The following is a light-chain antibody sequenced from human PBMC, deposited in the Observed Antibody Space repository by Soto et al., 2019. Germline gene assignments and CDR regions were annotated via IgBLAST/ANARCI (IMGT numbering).Light chain of an antibody. CDR3: QQYNNWPRT. V-gene: IGKV3-15*01. J-gene: IGKJ1*01. CDR1: QSVSIL. Sequence: IVRTQSPTTLSLSPGESPTISCKASQSVSILLAWYQQKPGQAPRLLIHGATTRAAGIPARVSGSGSGTEFTLTISSLKSEDFEVYYCQQYNNWPRTFGQGTKVDIK. CDR2: GAT.